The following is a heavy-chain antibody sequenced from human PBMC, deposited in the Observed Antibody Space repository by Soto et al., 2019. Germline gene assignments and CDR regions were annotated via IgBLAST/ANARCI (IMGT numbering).Heavy chain of an antibody. CDR2: IDWDDDK. CDR1: GFSRTTNRLC. V-gene: IGHV2-70*01. CDR3: ARTHRAGYYYYGMDV. Sequence: TFSGFSRTTNRLCVSWFRHRPGKALEWLALIDWDDDKYYSTSLKTRLTISKDTSKNQVVLTMTNMDPVDTATYYCARTHRAGYYYYGMDVWGQGTTVTVS. J-gene: IGHJ6*02.